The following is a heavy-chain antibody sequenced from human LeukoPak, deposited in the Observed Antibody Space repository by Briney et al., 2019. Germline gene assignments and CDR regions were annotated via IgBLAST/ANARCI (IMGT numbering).Heavy chain of an antibody. Sequence: GGSLTLSCAASGFTFSSYAMSWVREAPARGLEWVSGISWNSETLGYADSVKGRFTISRDNAKNSLYLQMNSLRADDTALYYCAKGSGITLVRDLDYWGQGTLVTVSS. V-gene: IGHV3-9*01. CDR3: AKGSGITLVRDLDY. D-gene: IGHD3-10*01. CDR1: GFTFSSYA. J-gene: IGHJ4*02. CDR2: ISWNSETL.